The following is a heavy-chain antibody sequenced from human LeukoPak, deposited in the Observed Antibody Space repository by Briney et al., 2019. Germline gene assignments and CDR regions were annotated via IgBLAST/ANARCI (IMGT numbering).Heavy chain of an antibody. CDR1: GDSITRGSYY. J-gene: IGHJ4*02. V-gene: IGHV4-39*01. Sequence: SETLSLTCTVSGDSITRGSYYWSWIRQPPGKGLEWIGSIYYSGSTYYNPSLKSRVTISVDTSKNQFSLKLSSVTAADTAVYYCARLTSFGELYYFDYWGQGTLVTVSS. D-gene: IGHD3-10*01. CDR3: ARLTSFGELYYFDY. CDR2: IYYSGST.